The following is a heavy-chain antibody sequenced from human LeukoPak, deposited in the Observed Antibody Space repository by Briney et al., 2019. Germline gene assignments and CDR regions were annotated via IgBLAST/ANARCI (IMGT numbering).Heavy chain of an antibody. CDR1: GFTFSSYW. CDR3: ARVTGYSSSWYALGYMDV. D-gene: IGHD6-13*01. Sequence: GGSLRLSCAASGFTFSSYWMHWVRQAPGKGLEWVSSISSSSSYIYYADSVKGRFTISRDNAKNSLYLQMNSLRAEDTAVYYCARVTGYSSSWYALGYMDVWGKGTTVTISS. CDR2: ISSSSSYI. J-gene: IGHJ6*03. V-gene: IGHV3-21*01.